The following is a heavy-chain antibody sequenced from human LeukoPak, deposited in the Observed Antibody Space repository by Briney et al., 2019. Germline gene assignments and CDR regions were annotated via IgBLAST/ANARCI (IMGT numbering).Heavy chain of an antibody. CDR3: ARELLPAVTEGWFDP. D-gene: IGHD2-2*01. J-gene: IGHJ5*02. V-gene: IGHV1-2*02. CDR1: GYTFTGYY. Sequence: ASVKVSCKASGYTFTGYYMHWVRQAPGQGLEWMGWINPNRGGTKYAQKFQGRVTMTRDTSISTAYMELSSLTSDDTAVYYCARELLPAVTEGWFDPWGQGTLVTVSS. CDR2: INPNRGGT.